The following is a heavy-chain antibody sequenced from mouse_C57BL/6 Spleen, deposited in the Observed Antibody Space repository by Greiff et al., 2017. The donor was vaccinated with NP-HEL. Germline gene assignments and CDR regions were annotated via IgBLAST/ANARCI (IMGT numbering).Heavy chain of an antibody. V-gene: IGHV1-50*01. CDR1: GYTFTSYW. D-gene: IGHD4-1*01. Sequence: QVQLKQPGAELVKPGASVKLSCKASGYTFTSYWMQWVKQRPGQGLEWIGEIDPSDSYTNYNQKFKGKATLTVDTSSSTAYMQLSSLTSEDSAVYYCARKANWDYYYAMDYWGQGTSVTVSS. J-gene: IGHJ4*01. CDR3: ARKANWDYYYAMDY. CDR2: IDPSDSYT.